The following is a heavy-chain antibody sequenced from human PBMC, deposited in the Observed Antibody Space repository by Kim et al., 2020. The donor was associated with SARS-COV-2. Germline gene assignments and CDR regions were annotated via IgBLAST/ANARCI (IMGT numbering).Heavy chain of an antibody. Sequence: QKFQGRVTITADKSTSTAYMELSSLRSEDTAVYYCARASIAVAGKYYFDYWGQGTLVTVSS. D-gene: IGHD6-19*01. J-gene: IGHJ4*02. CDR3: ARASIAVAGKYYFDY. V-gene: IGHV1-69*04.